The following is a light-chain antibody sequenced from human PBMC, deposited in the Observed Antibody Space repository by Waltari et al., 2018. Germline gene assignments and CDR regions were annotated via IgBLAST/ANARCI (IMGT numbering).Light chain of an antibody. CDR3: QSYDTSLSVV. V-gene: IGLV1-40*01. CDR1: GPNIGAGSD. CDR2: GST. Sequence: QSVLTQPPSVSGAPGQRVTISCTGSGPNIGAGSDVTWYQQLPRAAPKLLIYGSTSRPLGVPARFFGSTSGTSASLAITGLQAEDEADYYCQSYDTSLSVVFGGGTKLTVL. J-gene: IGLJ3*02.